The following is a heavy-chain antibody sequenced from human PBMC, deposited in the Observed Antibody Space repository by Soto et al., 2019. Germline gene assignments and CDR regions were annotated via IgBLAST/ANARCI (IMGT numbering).Heavy chain of an antibody. CDR2: IKSKSDGGTT. J-gene: IGHJ4*02. V-gene: IGHV3-15*07. D-gene: IGHD3-10*01. CDR1: GYSFKNAW. CDR3: TDGPGAENQRFDT. Sequence: EVHLVESGGGLVKPGGSLRLSCVVSGYSFKNAWMNWVRQAPGKGLEWVGRIKSKSDGGTTDYATPVKGRFTISRDDSKNTLSLEMNSLKTEDTAVYYCTDGPGAENQRFDTWGQGTRVTVSS.